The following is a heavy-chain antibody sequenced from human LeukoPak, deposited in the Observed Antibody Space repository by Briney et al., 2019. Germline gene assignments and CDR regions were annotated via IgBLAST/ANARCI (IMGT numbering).Heavy chain of an antibody. Sequence: PSQTLPLTCTVSGDSIDSRSYYWTWIRQPAGKRPEWIGRIYRSGTTNYNPSLKSRVTISLHTSQNQFSLNLTSVTAADTAVYYCTLESVILTTRGTSDIRGQGTIVAVSS. J-gene: IGHJ3*02. CDR3: TLESVILTTRGTSDI. V-gene: IGHV4-61*02. CDR1: GDSIDSRSYY. CDR2: IYRSGTT. D-gene: IGHD3-9*01.